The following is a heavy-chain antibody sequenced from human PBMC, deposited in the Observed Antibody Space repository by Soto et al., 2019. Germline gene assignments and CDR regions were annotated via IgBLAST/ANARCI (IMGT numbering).Heavy chain of an antibody. Sequence: EVQLLESGGGLVQPGGSLRLSCAASGFTFNNYAMIWVRQAPGKGLEWVSVISGSSSSTYYADSVKGRFTISRDNSMNTLDLQMNSLRVADTAVYYCAKEGTTVTTNLDYWGPVTLVTVSS. CDR3: AKEGTTVTTNLDY. J-gene: IGHJ4*02. CDR1: GFTFNNYA. CDR2: ISGSSSST. D-gene: IGHD4-17*01. V-gene: IGHV3-23*01.